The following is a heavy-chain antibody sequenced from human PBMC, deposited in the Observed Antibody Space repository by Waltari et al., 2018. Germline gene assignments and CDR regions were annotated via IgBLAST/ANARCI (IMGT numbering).Heavy chain of an antibody. CDR1: GYPFTGDY. V-gene: IGHV1-2*06. CDR2: INPNSGGT. D-gene: IGHD3-3*01. J-gene: IGHJ3*02. CDR3: ARDKGYDFWSGYYPGPDAFDI. Sequence: QVQLVQSGAEVKKPGASVKVSCKASGYPFTGDYMHWVRQAPGQGLQWMGRINPNSGGTNYAQKFQGRVTMTRDTSISTAYMELSRLRSDDTAVYYCARDKGYDFWSGYYPGPDAFDIWGQGTMVTVSS.